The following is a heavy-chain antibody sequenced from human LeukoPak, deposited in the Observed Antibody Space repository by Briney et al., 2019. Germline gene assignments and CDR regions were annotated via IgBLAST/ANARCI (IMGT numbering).Heavy chain of an antibody. Sequence: GGSLRLSCAASGFTFSNAWMSWVRQAPGKGLEWVGRIQSKTDSGTTDYAAPVKGRYTISRDDSKNTLYLQMNSLKTDDTAVYYCTTELYCGGDCYPGAWGQGTLVTVSS. V-gene: IGHV3-15*01. J-gene: IGHJ5*02. CDR1: GFTFSNAW. D-gene: IGHD2-21*02. CDR3: TTELYCGGDCYPGA. CDR2: IQSKTDSGTT.